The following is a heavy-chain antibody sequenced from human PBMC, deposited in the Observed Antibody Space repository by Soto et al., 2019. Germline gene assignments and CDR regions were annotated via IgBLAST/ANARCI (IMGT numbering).Heavy chain of an antibody. V-gene: IGHV4-59*08. J-gene: IGHJ4*02. D-gene: IGHD3-9*01. Sequence: SETLSLTCTVSGGSISSYYWSWIRQPPGKGLEWIGYIYYSGSTKYNPSLKSRVTISVDTSKNQFSLKLSSVTAADTAVYYCARHTPFWFYFEYWGQGTLVPVS. CDR2: IYYSGST. CDR1: GGSISSYY. CDR3: ARHTPFWFYFEY.